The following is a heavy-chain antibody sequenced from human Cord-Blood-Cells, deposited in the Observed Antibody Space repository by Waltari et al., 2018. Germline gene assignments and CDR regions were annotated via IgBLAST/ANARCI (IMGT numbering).Heavy chain of an antibody. Sequence: QVQLVESGGGVVQPGRSLRLSCAASGFTFSSYAMHWVRQAPGKGMEWVAVISYDGINKYYADSVKGRFTISRDNSKNTLYLQMNSLRAEDTAVYYCARDNWGSGRAFDIWGQGTMVTVSS. J-gene: IGHJ3*02. CDR1: GFTFSSYA. V-gene: IGHV3-30-3*01. CDR3: ARDNWGSGRAFDI. CDR2: ISYDGINK. D-gene: IGHD7-27*01.